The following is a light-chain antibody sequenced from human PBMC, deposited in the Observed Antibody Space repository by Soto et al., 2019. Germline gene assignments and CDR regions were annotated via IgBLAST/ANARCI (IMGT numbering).Light chain of an antibody. CDR1: SSDVGGYNY. CDR3: SSYTSSSTVV. J-gene: IGLJ2*01. V-gene: IGLV2-14*01. Sequence: QSALTQPASVSGSPGQSITISCTGTSSDVGGYNYVSWYQQHPGKATKLMIYDVSNRPSGVANRFSGSKSGNTASLTISGLHAEDEADYYCSSYTSSSTVVFGGGTKLTVL. CDR2: DVS.